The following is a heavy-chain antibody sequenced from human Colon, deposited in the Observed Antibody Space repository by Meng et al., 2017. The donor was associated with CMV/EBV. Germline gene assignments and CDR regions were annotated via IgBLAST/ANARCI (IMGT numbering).Heavy chain of an antibody. CDR2: INPNSGGT. CDR1: GYTFTGYY. J-gene: IGHJ6*02. CDR3: ARAGEIYYYDSSGYFSVYYYYGMDV. D-gene: IGHD3-22*01. V-gene: IGHV1-2*02. Sequence: ASVKVSCKASGYTFTGYYIYWVRQAPGQGLEWMGWINPNSGGTNYAQKFQGRVTMTRDTSHNTAYMELSGLRSDDTAVYYCARAGEIYYYDSSGYFSVYYYYGMDVWGHGTTVTVSS.